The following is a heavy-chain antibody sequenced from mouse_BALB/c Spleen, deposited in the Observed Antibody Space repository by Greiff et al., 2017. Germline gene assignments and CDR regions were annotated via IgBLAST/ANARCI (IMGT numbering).Heavy chain of an antibody. CDR3: ARGGYRYDGKSFAY. D-gene: IGHD2-14*01. CDR1: GYSITSDYA. CDR2: ISYSGST. V-gene: IGHV3-2*02. Sequence: EVKLQESGPGLVKPSQSLSLTCTVTGYSITSDYAWNWIRQFPGNKLEWMGYISYSGSTSYNPSLKSRISITRDTSKNQFFLQLNSVTTEDTATYYCARGGYRYDGKSFAYWGQGTLVTVSA. J-gene: IGHJ3*01.